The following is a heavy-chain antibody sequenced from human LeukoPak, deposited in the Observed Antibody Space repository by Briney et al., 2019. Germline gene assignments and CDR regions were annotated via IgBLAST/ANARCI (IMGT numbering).Heavy chain of an antibody. V-gene: IGHV3-7*01. J-gene: IGHJ6*03. Sequence: PGGSLRLSCEVSGFTFNTYWMSWVRQAPGKGLEWVANIKQDGSETYYVDSVKGRFTISRDNAKNSLYLQMNSLRDEDTAVYYCARPRREDTPYHCMDVWGKGTTATVSS. CDR1: GFTFNTYW. CDR2: IKQDGSET. CDR3: ARPRREDTPYHCMDV. D-gene: IGHD5-24*01.